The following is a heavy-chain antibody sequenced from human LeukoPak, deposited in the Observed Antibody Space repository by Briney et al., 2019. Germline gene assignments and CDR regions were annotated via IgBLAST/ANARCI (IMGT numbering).Heavy chain of an antibody. Sequence: PSETLSLTCAVYGGSFSGYYWSWIRQPPGKGLEWIGYIYHSGSTYYNPSLKSRVTISVDRSKNQFSLKLSSVTAADTAVYYCARGRAKSPLRMYYYGMDVWGQGTTVTVSS. CDR3: ARGRAKSPLRMYYYGMDV. CDR2: IYHSGST. D-gene: IGHD4-17*01. V-gene: IGHV4-34*01. CDR1: GGSFSGYY. J-gene: IGHJ6*02.